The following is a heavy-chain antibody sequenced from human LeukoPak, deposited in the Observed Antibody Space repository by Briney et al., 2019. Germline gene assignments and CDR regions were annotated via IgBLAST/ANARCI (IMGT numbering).Heavy chain of an antibody. J-gene: IGHJ4*02. CDR1: GGSFSGYY. D-gene: IGHD3-16*01. CDR2: INHSGST. V-gene: IGHV4-34*01. Sequence: SETLSLTCAVYGGSFSGYYWSWIRQPPGKGLEWIGEINHSGSTNYNPSLKSRVTISVDTSKNQFSLKLSSVTAADTAVYYCARATYGISRLIWGQRTLVTVSS. CDR3: ARATYGISRLI.